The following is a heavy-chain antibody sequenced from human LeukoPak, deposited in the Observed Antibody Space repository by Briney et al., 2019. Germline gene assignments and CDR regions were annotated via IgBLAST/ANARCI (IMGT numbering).Heavy chain of an antibody. CDR3: ARSPTLLLLDY. CDR1: GGSISSSSYY. CDR2: IYYSGST. J-gene: IGHJ4*02. V-gene: IGHV4-39*07. D-gene: IGHD2-15*01. Sequence: SETLSLTCTVSGGSISSSSYYWGWIRQPPGKGLEWIGSIYYSGSTYYNPSLKSRVTISVDTSKNQFSLKLSSVTAADTAVYYCARSPTLLLLDYWGQGTLVTVSS.